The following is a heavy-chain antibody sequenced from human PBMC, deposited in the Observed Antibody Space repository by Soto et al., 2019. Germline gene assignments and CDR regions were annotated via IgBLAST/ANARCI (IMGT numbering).Heavy chain of an antibody. CDR1: GGSISSYY. D-gene: IGHD3-9*01. CDR3: ARESYDILTGTTGGFDY. CDR2: IYYSGST. J-gene: IGHJ4*02. V-gene: IGHV4-59*01. Sequence: SETLSLTCTVSGGSISSYYWSWIRQPPGKGLEWIGYIYYSGSTNYNPSLKSRVTISVDTSKNQFSLKLSSVTAADTAVYYCARESYDILTGTTGGFDYWGQGTLVTVSS.